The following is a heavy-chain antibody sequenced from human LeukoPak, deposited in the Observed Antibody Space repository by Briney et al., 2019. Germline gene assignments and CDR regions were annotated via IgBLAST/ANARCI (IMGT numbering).Heavy chain of an antibody. Sequence: GGSLRLSCAASGFTFSNYAMSWVRQAPGKGLEWVSTISGSGFSTYFADSVRGRFTISRDYSKNTLYLQMNSLRAEDTAVYYCATPGPGYPHYFDYWGQGTLVTVSS. CDR3: ATPGPGYPHYFDY. D-gene: IGHD2-15*01. CDR1: GFTFSNYA. J-gene: IGHJ4*02. V-gene: IGHV3-23*01. CDR2: ISGSGFST.